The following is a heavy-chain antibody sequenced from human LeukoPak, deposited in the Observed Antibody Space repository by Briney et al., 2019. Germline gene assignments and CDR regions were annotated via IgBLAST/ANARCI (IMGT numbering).Heavy chain of an antibody. Sequence: PSETLSLTCTVSGGSIISSSYYWGWIRQPPGKGLEWIGNIYYGGSTYYNPSLKSRATMSVDTSMNRFSLKLSSVTAADTAVYYCAKTIRVRGDAYNWFDPWGQGTLVTVSS. J-gene: IGHJ5*02. V-gene: IGHV4-39*01. D-gene: IGHD3-10*01. CDR1: GGSIISSSYY. CDR3: AKTIRVRGDAYNWFDP. CDR2: IYYGGST.